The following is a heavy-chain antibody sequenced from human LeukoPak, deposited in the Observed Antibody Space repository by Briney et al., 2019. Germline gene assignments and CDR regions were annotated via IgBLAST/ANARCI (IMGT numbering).Heavy chain of an antibody. V-gene: IGHV3-30*18. CDR1: GFTFSSYG. J-gene: IGHJ4*02. Sequence: GGSLRLSCAASGFTFSSYGMHWVRQAPGKGLEWVAVISYDGSNKYYADSVKGRFTISRDNSKNTLYLQMNSLRAEDTAVYYCAKDPGIAAAGGWGQGTLVTVSS. CDR3: AKDPGIAAAGG. CDR2: ISYDGSNK. D-gene: IGHD6-13*01.